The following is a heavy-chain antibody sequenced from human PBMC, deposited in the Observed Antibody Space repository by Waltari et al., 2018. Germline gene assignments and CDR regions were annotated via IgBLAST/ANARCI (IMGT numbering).Heavy chain of an antibody. CDR2: IHTDGSGT. D-gene: IGHD3-9*01. Sequence: EVQLVESGGDLVQPGGSLRLSCSASGFRFSNYWMHWGRQAPGKGLVWVSRIHTDGSGTRYADSVEGRFTISRDNTKNTLYLQMNSLRVEDTAVYYCARGGHVDWLPPDYWGQGTLVAVSS. CDR1: GFRFSNYW. J-gene: IGHJ4*02. CDR3: ARGGHVDWLPPDY. V-gene: IGHV3-74*01.